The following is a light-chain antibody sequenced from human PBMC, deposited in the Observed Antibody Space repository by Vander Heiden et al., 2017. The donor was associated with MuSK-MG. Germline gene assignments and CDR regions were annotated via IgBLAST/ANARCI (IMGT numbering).Light chain of an antibody. V-gene: IGKV1-16*01. CDR2: AAS. J-gene: IGKJ1*01. Sequence: DIQMTQSPSSLSASVGDRVTIICRASQDITNYLAWFQQKPGQAPKSLIYAASRLQSGVPSRFSGSGSGTDFTLTINSLQPEDFATYDCQQYDSYPRTFGQGTKVEIK. CDR1: QDITNY. CDR3: QQYDSYPRT.